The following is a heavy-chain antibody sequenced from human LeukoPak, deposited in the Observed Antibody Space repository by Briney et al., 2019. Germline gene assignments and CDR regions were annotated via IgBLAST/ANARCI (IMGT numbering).Heavy chain of an antibody. V-gene: IGHV3-23*01. Sequence: GGPLRLSCAASVFTFSSYTMSWLRQAPGKGLEWVSAISGSGGSTYFADSVKGRFTITRDNSKNTLYLQMNSLRAEDTAVYYCAKSEAVAGTSSWFDPWGQGTLVTVSS. CDR1: VFTFSSYT. J-gene: IGHJ5*02. D-gene: IGHD6-19*01. CDR2: ISGSGGST. CDR3: AKSEAVAGTSSWFDP.